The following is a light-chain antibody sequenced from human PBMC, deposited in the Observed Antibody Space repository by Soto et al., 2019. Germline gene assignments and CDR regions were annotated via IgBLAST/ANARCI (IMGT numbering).Light chain of an antibody. V-gene: IGKV3-11*01. CDR2: AAS. J-gene: IGKJ1*01. CDR3: QQYYSSPRT. Sequence: LSQPTAPMSLYPGESATLPCRASQSVSSYLAWYQQKPGQAPKLLIYAASTLHSGVPARFSGSGSGTDFTLTISSLEPEDFAIYYCQQYYSSPRTFGQGTKVDIK. CDR1: QSVSSY.